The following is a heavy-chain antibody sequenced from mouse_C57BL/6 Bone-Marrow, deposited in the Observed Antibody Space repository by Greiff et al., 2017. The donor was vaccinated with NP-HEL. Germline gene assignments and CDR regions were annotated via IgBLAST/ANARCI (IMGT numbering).Heavy chain of an antibody. CDR1: GFPITSGYY. J-gene: IGHJ2*01. CDR3: AGVYYEYDNYFDY. D-gene: IGHD2-4*01. CDR2: ITHSGET. Sequence: QVQLQQSGPGLVKPSQSLFLTCSITGFPITSGYYWIWIRQSPGKPLEWMGYITHSGETFYNPSLQSPISITRETSKNQFFLQLNSVTTEDTAMYYCAGVYYEYDNYFDYWGQGTTLTVSS. V-gene: IGHV12-3*01.